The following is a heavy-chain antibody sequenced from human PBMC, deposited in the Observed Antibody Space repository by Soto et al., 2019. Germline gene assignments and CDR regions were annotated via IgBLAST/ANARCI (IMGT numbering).Heavy chain of an antibody. CDR1: GFTFSNYA. CDR3: ARGDGYDPYSYFDY. D-gene: IGHD5-12*01. Sequence: LRLSCSASGFTFSNYAMTWVRQAPGKGLEWVSAISGSGGSTYYADSVKGRFTISRDNSKNTLYLQMNSLRADDTAVYYCARGDGYDPYSYFDYWGQGILVTVSS. CDR2: ISGSGGST. J-gene: IGHJ4*02. V-gene: IGHV3-23*01.